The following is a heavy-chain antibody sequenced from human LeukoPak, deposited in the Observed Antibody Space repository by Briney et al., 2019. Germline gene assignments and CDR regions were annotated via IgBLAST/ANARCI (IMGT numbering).Heavy chain of an antibody. CDR1: GFTFTNYW. CDR2: VKSAGSST. V-gene: IGHV3-74*01. Sequence: GESLRLSCAASGFTFTNYWMHWVRQVPGKGLVWVSRVKSAGSSTHYADSVKGRFTISRDNARNTLYLQMNSLRAEDTAVYYCASELRLGYWGQGILVTVPS. D-gene: IGHD3-10*01. J-gene: IGHJ4*02. CDR3: ASELRLGY.